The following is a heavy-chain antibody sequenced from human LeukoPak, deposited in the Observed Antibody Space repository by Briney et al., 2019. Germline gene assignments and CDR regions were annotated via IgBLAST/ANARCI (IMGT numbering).Heavy chain of an antibody. V-gene: IGHV1-2*02. J-gene: IGHJ4*02. CDR1: GYTFTGYY. CDR3: ARYDFWSGYYDY. Sequence: ASVKVSCKASGYTFTGYYMHWMRQAPGQGLEWMGWINPNSGGTNYAQKFQGRVTMTRDTSISTAYMELSRLRSDDTAVYYCARYDFWSGYYDYWGQGTLVTVSS. CDR2: INPNSGGT. D-gene: IGHD3-3*01.